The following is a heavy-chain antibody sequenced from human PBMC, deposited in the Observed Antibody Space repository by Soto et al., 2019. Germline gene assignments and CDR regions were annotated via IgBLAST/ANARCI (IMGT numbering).Heavy chain of an antibody. J-gene: IGHJ4*02. Sequence: QVQLQESGPGLVKPSETLSLTCTVSGGSISSYYWSWIRQPPGKGLEWIGYIYYSGSTNYNPSLKSRVTISVDTSKNQFSLKLSSVTAADTAVYYCARHTVYGSGSYYHNRIDYWGQGTLVTVSS. CDR3: ARHTVYGSGSYYHNRIDY. CDR2: IYYSGST. CDR1: GGSISSYY. D-gene: IGHD3-10*01. V-gene: IGHV4-59*08.